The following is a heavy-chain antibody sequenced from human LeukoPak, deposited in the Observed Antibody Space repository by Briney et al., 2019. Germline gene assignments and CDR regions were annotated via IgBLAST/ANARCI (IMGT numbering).Heavy chain of an antibody. D-gene: IGHD2-2*01. CDR2: ISSSGSTI. J-gene: IGHJ4*02. V-gene: IGHV3-48*04. Sequence: GGSLRLSCAASGFTFRTYGMNWVRRAPGKGLEGVSYISSSGSTIYYADSVKGRFTMYRDNAKNSLYLQMNSLRAEDTAVYYCARETDSTLFDYWGQGTLVTVSS. CDR3: ARETDSTLFDY. CDR1: GFTFRTYG.